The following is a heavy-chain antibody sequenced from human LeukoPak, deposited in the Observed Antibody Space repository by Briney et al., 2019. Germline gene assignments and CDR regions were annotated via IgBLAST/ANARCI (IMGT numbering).Heavy chain of an antibody. Sequence: PGGSLRLSCAASGFTFSSYGMSWVRQAPGKGLEWVSSISGSGANTYYADSVKGRFTISRDNSKNTLYLQMNSLRAVDTAVYYCVKDALFCSITTSFGDFDLWGQGTLGTASS. CDR1: GFTFSSYG. CDR3: VKDALFCSITTSFGDFDL. V-gene: IGHV3-23*01. D-gene: IGHD1-14*01. J-gene: IGHJ4*02. CDR2: ISGSGANT.